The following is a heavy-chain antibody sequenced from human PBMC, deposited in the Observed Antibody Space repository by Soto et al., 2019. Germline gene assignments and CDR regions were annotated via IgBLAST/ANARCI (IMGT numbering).Heavy chain of an antibody. D-gene: IGHD6-19*01. CDR3: AKDRRAVTAIYYYDN. CDR1: GFTFSSYA. CDR2: ITSSGDST. Sequence: EVQLLESGGGLVQPGGSLRLSCAASGFTFSSYAMSWVRQAPGKGLERVSGITSSGDSTYYVDSVKGRFTISRDNSKNTLYLQMNSLRAEDTAVYFCAKDRRAVTAIYYYDNWGQGARVTVSS. J-gene: IGHJ4*02. V-gene: IGHV3-23*01.